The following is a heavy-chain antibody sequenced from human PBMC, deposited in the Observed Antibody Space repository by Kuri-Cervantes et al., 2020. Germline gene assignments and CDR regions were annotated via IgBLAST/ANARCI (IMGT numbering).Heavy chain of an antibody. Sequence: GGSLRLSCKGSGYSFTSYWIGWVRQMPGKGLEWMGFIYPGDSDTRYSPSFQGQVTISADKSISTAYLQWSSLKASDTAMYYCARAGIAVAGKVAWFDPWGQGTLVTVSS. CDR1: GYSFTSYW. V-gene: IGHV5-51*01. J-gene: IGHJ5*02. CDR2: IYPGDSDT. D-gene: IGHD6-19*01. CDR3: ARAGIAVAGKVAWFDP.